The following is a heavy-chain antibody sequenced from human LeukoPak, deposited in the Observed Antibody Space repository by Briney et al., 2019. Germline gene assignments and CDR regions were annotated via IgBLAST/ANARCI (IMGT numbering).Heavy chain of an antibody. CDR1: GGSISSYY. J-gene: IGHJ4*02. Sequence: SETLSLTCTVSGGSISSYYWSWIRQPPGKGLEWIGYIYYSGSTNYNPSLKSRVTISVDTSKNHFSLKLSSVTAADTAVYYCARVPSYYYGSGSYYDYWGQGTLVTVSS. V-gene: IGHV4-59*01. D-gene: IGHD3-10*01. CDR2: IYYSGST. CDR3: ARVPSYYYGSGSYYDY.